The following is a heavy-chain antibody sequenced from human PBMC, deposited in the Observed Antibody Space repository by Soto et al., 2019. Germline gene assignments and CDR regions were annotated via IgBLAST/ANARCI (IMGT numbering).Heavy chain of an antibody. CDR2: MNPSSGYT. CDR3: ARFIRHQLPTIDY. Sequence: GASVKVSCKASGYTFTDYDINWVRQASGQGLEWMGWMNPSSGYTGYAQKFQGRVTMTWDTSISTAYMELSSLTSADTAVYYCARFIRHQLPTIDYWGQGALVTVSS. D-gene: IGHD1-26*01. V-gene: IGHV1-8*01. CDR1: GYTFTDYD. J-gene: IGHJ4*02.